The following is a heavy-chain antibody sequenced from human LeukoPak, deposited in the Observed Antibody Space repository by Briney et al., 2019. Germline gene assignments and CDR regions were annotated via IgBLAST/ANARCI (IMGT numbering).Heavy chain of an antibody. CDR1: GYTFTGYY. CDR3: ATDLGYCSGGSCYEEY. CDR2: FDPEDGET. V-gene: IGHV1-24*01. Sequence: GASVKVSCKASGYTFTGYYMHWVRQAPGQGLEWMGGFDPEDGETIYAQKFQGRVTMTEDTSTDTAYMELSSLRSEDTAVYYCATDLGYCSGGSCYEEYWGQGTLVTVSS. J-gene: IGHJ4*02. D-gene: IGHD2-15*01.